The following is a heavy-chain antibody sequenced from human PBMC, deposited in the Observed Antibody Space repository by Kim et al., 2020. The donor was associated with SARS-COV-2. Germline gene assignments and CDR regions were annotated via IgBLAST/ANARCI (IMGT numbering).Heavy chain of an antibody. V-gene: IGHV1-69*13. CDR2: IIPIFGTA. CDR1: GGTFSSYA. Sequence: SVKVSCKASGGTFSSYAISWVRQAPGQGLEWMGGIIPIFGTANYAQKFQGRVTITADESTSTAYMELSSLRSEDTAVYYCARDQRGYNWNSGFDPWGQGTLVTVAS. J-gene: IGHJ5*02. CDR3: ARDQRGYNWNSGFDP. D-gene: IGHD1-7*01.